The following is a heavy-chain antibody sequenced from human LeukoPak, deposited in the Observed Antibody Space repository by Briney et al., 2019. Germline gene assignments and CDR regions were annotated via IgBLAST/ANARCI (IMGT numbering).Heavy chain of an antibody. J-gene: IGHJ4*02. V-gene: IGHV3-30*03. CDR1: GFTFSSYG. Sequence: PGRSLRLSCAASGFTFSSYGMHWVRQAPGKGLEWVAVISYDGSNKYYADSVKGRFTISRDNSKNTLYLQMNSLRAEDTAVYYCARGPVWSKKLDYWGQGTLVTVSS. CDR3: ARGPVWSKKLDY. CDR2: ISYDGSNK. D-gene: IGHD3-10*01.